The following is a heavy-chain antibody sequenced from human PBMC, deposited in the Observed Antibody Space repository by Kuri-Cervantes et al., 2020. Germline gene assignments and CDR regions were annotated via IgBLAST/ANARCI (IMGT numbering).Heavy chain of an antibody. J-gene: IGHJ4*02. V-gene: IGHV4-61*01. CDR1: GGSVSSGSYY. D-gene: IGHD3-10*01. CDR2: IYHSGST. CDR3: ARGGFDLLSLHFDY. Sequence: GSLRLSCTVSGGSVSSGSYYWSWIRQPPGKGLEWIGYIYHSGSTNYNPSLKSRVTISVDTSKNQFSLKLSSVTAADTAVYYCARGGFDLLSLHFDYWGQGTLVTVSS.